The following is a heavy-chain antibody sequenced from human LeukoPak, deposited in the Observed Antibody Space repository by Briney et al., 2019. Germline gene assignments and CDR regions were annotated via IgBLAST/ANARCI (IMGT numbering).Heavy chain of an antibody. D-gene: IGHD3-10*01. J-gene: IGHJ6*03. V-gene: IGHV4-39*01. CDR3: ARGNIRYYYGSGRSKNYMDV. CDR2: IYYSGST. Sequence: RPSETLSLTCTVSDDSITMYYWTWIRQPPGKGLEWIGSIYYSGSTYYNPSLKSRVTISVDTSKNQFSLKLSSVTAADTAVYYCARGNIRYYYGSGRSKNYMDVWGKGTTVTVSS. CDR1: DDSITMYY.